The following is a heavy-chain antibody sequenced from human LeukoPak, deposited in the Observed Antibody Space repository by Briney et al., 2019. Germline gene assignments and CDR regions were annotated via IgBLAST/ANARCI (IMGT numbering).Heavy chain of an antibody. CDR3: ARGEGTAPFDY. J-gene: IGHJ4*02. D-gene: IGHD1/OR15-1a*01. V-gene: IGHV1-8*03. Sequence: ASVKVSRKASGYTFTSYAMNWVRQATGQGLEWMGWMNPNSGNTGYAQKFQGRVTITRNTSISTAYMELSSLRSEDTAVYYCARGEGTAPFDYWGQGTLVTVSS. CDR2: MNPNSGNT. CDR1: GYTFTSYA.